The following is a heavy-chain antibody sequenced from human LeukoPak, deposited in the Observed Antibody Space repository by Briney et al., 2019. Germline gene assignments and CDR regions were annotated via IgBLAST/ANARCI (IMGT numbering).Heavy chain of an antibody. V-gene: IGHV3-23*01. CDR3: AKDPYRASSGLVDY. CDR1: GFTFNSYA. J-gene: IGHJ4*02. Sequence: GGSLRLSCAASGFTFNSYAMSWVRQAPGKGLEWVSAIRGSGGGTYYADSVKGRFTISRDNSKNTLYLQMNSLRAEDTAVYYCAKDPYRASSGLVDYWGQGTLVTVSS. D-gene: IGHD5-12*01. CDR2: IRGSGGGT.